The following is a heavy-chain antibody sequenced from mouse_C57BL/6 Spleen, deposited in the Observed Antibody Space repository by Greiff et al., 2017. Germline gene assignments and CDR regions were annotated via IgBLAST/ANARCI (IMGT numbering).Heavy chain of an antibody. D-gene: IGHD2-4*01. J-gene: IGHJ4*01. CDR2: IYPGSGST. CDR1: GYTFTSYW. Sequence: VQLQQPGAELVKPGASVKMSCKASGYTFTSYWITWVKQRPGQGLEWIGDIYPGSGSTNYNEKFKSKATLTVDTSSSTAYMQLSSLTSEDSAVYYCVWGGHYDYDGAMDYWGQGTSVTVSS. CDR3: VWGGHYDYDGAMDY. V-gene: IGHV1-55*01.